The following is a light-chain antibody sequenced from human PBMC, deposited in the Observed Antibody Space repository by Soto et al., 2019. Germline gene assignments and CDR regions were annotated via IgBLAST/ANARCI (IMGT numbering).Light chain of an antibody. J-gene: IGKJ4*01. CDR2: GAS. Sequence: EIVLTQSPGTLSVSPGERATLSCRASQSISSSFLAWYQQTPRQAPRLLIYGASSRGTGIPDRFSGSGSGTDFTLTISRLQSEDFAVYYCQQYSSSPPLTFGGGTKVEIK. CDR3: QQYSSSPPLT. V-gene: IGKV3-20*01. CDR1: QSISSSF.